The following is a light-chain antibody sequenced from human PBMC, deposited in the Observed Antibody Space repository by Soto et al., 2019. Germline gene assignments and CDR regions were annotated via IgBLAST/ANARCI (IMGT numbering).Light chain of an antibody. J-gene: IGKJ5*01. V-gene: IGKV3-20*01. CDR1: QSFSSSY. CDR3: QQYGTSPVT. Sequence: EIVLTQSPGTLSLSHRERSTLXXRASQSFSSSYLAWYQQKPGQAPRVXIYETSSRATGIPDRFSGSGAQTDFTLTISRLEPEDFAVYYCQQYGTSPVTFAQGTRLDIK. CDR2: ETS.